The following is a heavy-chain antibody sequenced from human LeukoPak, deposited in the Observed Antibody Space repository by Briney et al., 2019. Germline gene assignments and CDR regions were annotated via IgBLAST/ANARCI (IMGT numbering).Heavy chain of an antibody. V-gene: IGHV4-4*07. CDR3: ARDLSLVDGTSMFDY. D-gene: IGHD2-2*01. J-gene: IGHJ4*02. CDR2: IYTSGST. Sequence: PSETLSLTCTVSGGSISSYYWSWIRQPARKGLEWIGRIYTSGSTNYNPSLQSRVTMSVDTSKNQFSLKLSSVTAADTAVYYCARDLSLVDGTSMFDYWGQGTLVTVSS. CDR1: GGSISSYY.